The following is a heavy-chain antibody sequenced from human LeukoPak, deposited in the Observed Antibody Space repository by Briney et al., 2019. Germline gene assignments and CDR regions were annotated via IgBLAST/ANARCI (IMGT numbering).Heavy chain of an antibody. V-gene: IGHV3-21*04. Sequence: PGGSLRLSCAASGYTFSSYSINWVRQAPGKGLEWVSSISVRSNYIYYADSVRGRFRISRDDARDSLYLHMNSLRAEDTAVYYCVRLRRNSDTSGFYYYYDFWGQGTLVTVSS. J-gene: IGHJ4*02. D-gene: IGHD3-22*01. CDR3: VRLRRNSDTSGFYYYYDF. CDR2: ISVRSNYI. CDR1: GYTFSSYS.